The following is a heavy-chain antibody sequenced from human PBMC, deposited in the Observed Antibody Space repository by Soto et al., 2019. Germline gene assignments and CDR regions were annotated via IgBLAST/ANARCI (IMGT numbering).Heavy chain of an antibody. CDR3: AKDIALVRGVIIDLDV. J-gene: IGHJ6*02. Sequence: QVQLVESGGGVVQPGRSLRLSCAASGFTFTSYGMHWVRQAPGKGLEWVAVVSYDGDNKYYADSVKGRFTISRDNFKNTLYLQMNSLKPEDTAVYYCAKDIALVRGVIIDLDVWGQGTTVTVSS. V-gene: IGHV3-30*18. CDR2: VSYDGDNK. CDR1: GFTFTSYG. D-gene: IGHD3-10*01.